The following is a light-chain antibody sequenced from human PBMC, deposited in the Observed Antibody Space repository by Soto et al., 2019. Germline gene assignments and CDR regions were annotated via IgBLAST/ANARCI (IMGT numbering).Light chain of an antibody. J-gene: IGKJ2*01. Sequence: DIQMTQSPSTLSASVGHSVTITCRASQSISGWLAWYQQKPGKAPKLLIYDAFTLESGVPSRFRGSGSETEFTLTISSLQPDDVATYYCQQYKNLYTFGQGSKLEI. CDR3: QQYKNLYT. CDR1: QSISGW. V-gene: IGKV1-5*01. CDR2: DAF.